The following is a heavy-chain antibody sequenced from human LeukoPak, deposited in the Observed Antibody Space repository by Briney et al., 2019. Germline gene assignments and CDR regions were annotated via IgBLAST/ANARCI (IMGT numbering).Heavy chain of an antibody. CDR2: INPNSGGT. V-gene: IGHV1-2*02. CDR3: ARGVLTYYYDSSGYFAGDY. CDR1: GYTFTDYY. D-gene: IGHD3-22*01. J-gene: IGHJ4*02. Sequence: ASVKVSCKASGYTFTDYYMHWVRQAPGQGLEWMGWINPNSGGTNYAQKFQGRVTMTRDTSISTAYMELSRLRSDDTAVYYCARGVLTYYYDSSGYFAGDYWGQGTLVTVSS.